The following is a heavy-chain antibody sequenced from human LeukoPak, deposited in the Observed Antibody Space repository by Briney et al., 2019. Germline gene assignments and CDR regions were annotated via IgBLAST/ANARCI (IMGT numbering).Heavy chain of an antibody. CDR3: AKDGSSGIAATADAFDI. CDR2: ISGGGATS. V-gene: IGHV3-23*01. J-gene: IGHJ3*02. D-gene: IGHD6-13*01. CDR1: GFTFNTYA. Sequence: PGGSLRLSCAASGFTFNTYAMSWVRQAPGKGLEWVSAISGGGATSYYADSVEGRFTISRDHSKNTLYLQMTSLRAEDTAIYYCAKDGSSGIAATADAFDIWGQGTMVTVSS.